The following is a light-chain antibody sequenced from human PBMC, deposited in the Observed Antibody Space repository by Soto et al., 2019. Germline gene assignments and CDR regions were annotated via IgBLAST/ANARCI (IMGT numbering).Light chain of an antibody. Sequence: DIQMTHSPSSLSASVGDRVTITCRARQSISSYLNWYQQKPGKAPQLLIYSSSSLQSGVPSKFSGSGSGTDFTLTISSLQPEDFATYYCQQSYSTPWTFGQGTTVDIK. CDR1: QSISSY. CDR3: QQSYSTPWT. V-gene: IGKV1-39*01. CDR2: SSS. J-gene: IGKJ1*01.